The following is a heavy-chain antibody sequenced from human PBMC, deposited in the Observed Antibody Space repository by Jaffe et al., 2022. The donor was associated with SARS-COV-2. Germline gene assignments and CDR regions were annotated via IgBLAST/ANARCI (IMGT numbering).Heavy chain of an antibody. CDR2: ITGNGDIT. V-gene: IGHV3-64D*09. Sequence: EEHLVESGGGLVQPGGSLRLSCSASGFTFSPYAMHWVRQAPGKGLEYIAAITGNGDITYYADSVKGRFSISRDNSKNTLSLQMGSLRTEDTAVYYCVRDTGRCNGVNCYWVDAFDVWGQGTMVTVSS. CDR1: GFTFSPYA. CDR3: VRDTGRCNGVNCYWVDAFDV. D-gene: IGHD2-15*01. J-gene: IGHJ3*01.